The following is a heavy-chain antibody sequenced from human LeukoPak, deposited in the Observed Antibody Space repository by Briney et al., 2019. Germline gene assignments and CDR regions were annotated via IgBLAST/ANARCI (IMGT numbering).Heavy chain of an antibody. D-gene: IGHD5-18*01. CDR2: INPNSGGT. J-gene: IGHJ4*02. V-gene: IGHV1-2*02. CDR3: AALRGYSQGLAYQSLDY. CDR1: GYTFTGYY. Sequence: GASVKVSCKASGYTFTGYYMHWVRQAPGQGLEWMGWINPNSGGTNYAQKFQGRVTMTRDTSISTAYMELSRLGSDDTAVYYCAALRGYSQGLAYQSLDYWGRGTLVTVSS.